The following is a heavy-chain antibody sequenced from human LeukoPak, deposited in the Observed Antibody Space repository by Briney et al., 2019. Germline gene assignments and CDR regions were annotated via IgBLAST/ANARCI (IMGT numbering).Heavy chain of an antibody. V-gene: IGHV3-64*01. CDR2: ISRKGGST. CDR3: ARDYYDSSGYVEPVNAFDI. J-gene: IGHJ3*02. CDR1: GFTFSSYA. D-gene: IGHD3-22*01. Sequence: GGSLRLSCAASGFTFSSYAMHWVRQAPGKGLEYVAGISRKGGSTYSANSVKGRFTIARDNSKNTLYLQMGSLRAEDMAVYYCARDYYDSSGYVEPVNAFDIWGQGTMVTVSS.